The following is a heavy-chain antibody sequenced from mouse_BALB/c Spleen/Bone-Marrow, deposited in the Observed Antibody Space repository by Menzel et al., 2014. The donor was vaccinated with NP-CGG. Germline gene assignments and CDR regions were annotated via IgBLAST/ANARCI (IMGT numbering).Heavy chain of an antibody. J-gene: IGHJ3*01. V-gene: IGHV3-2*02. Sequence: EVKLQESGPGLVKPSQPLSLTCIVTGYSITRDYAWNWIRQFPGNKLEWMGYISYSGSTTYNPSLESRISITRDTSKNQFFLQLNSVTTEDTATYYCARSSSYDYDVGFAYWGQGTLVTVSA. CDR2: ISYSGST. D-gene: IGHD2-4*01. CDR3: ARSSSYDYDVGFAY. CDR1: GYSITRDYA.